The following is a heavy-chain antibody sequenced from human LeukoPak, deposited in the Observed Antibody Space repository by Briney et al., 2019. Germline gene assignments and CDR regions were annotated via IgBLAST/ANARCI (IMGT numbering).Heavy chain of an antibody. Sequence: GGSLRLSCAASGFTSSSYAMSWIRQAPGKGLEWVSAISGSGGSTFYADSVKGRFTISRDNSKNTLSLQMNSLRAEDTAVYYCAKNSGWLAHFDYWGQGTLVTVSS. CDR2: ISGSGGST. D-gene: IGHD6-19*01. CDR3: AKNSGWLAHFDY. J-gene: IGHJ4*02. CDR1: GFTSSSYA. V-gene: IGHV3-23*01.